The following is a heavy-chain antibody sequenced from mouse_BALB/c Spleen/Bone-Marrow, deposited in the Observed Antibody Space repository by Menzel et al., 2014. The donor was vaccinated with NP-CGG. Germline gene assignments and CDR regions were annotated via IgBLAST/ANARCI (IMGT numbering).Heavy chain of an antibody. D-gene: IGHD2-10*02. CDR2: ISSGSSTI. CDR3: ARSGYGDYYAMDY. V-gene: IGHV5-17*02. Sequence: EVMLVESGGGLVRPGGSRKLSCAASGFTFSSFGIHWVRQAPEKGLEWVAYISSGSSTIYYADTVKDRFTISRDNPKNTLFLQMTSLRSEDTAMYYCARSGYGDYYAMDYWGQGTSVTVSS. J-gene: IGHJ4*01. CDR1: GFTFSSFG.